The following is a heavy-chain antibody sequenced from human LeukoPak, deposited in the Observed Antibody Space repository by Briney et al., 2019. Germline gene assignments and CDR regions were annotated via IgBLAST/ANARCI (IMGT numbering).Heavy chain of an antibody. CDR3: AFCSGGSCPAMDY. CDR1: GFTFSSYS. D-gene: IGHD2-15*01. Sequence: GGSLRLSCAASGFTFSSYSMNWVRQAPGKGLEWVSSISSSSSYIYYADSVKGRFTISRDNAKNSLYLQMNSLRAEDTAVYYCAFCSGGSCPAMDYWGQGTLVTVSS. CDR2: ISSSSSYI. V-gene: IGHV3-21*01. J-gene: IGHJ4*02.